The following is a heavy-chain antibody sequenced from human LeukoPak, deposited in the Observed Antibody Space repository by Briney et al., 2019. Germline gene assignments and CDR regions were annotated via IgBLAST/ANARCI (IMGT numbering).Heavy chain of an antibody. D-gene: IGHD6-13*01. Sequence: PGGSLRLSCAASGFSFSSYAMSWVRQAPGKGLEWVSVITGSGDNTYYADSVKGRFTISRDNSKNTLYLQMNSLRAEDTAVYYCARVLAAAGRGYYYGMDVWGQGTTVTVSS. V-gene: IGHV3-23*01. CDR3: ARVLAAAGRGYYYGMDV. CDR2: ITGSGDNT. J-gene: IGHJ6*02. CDR1: GFSFSSYA.